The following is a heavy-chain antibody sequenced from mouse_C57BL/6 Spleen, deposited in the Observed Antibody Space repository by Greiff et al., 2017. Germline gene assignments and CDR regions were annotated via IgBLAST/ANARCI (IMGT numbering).Heavy chain of an antibody. Sequence: QVQLQQSGPELVKPGASVKISCKASGYAFSSSWMNWVKQRPGKGLEWIGRIYPGDGDTNYNGKFKGKATLTADKSSSTAYMQLSSLTSEDSAVYFGARSSNWDGMWYFDVWGTGTTVTVSS. J-gene: IGHJ1*03. CDR1: GYAFSSSW. CDR2: IYPGDGDT. CDR3: ARSSNWDGMWYFDV. V-gene: IGHV1-82*01. D-gene: IGHD4-1*01.